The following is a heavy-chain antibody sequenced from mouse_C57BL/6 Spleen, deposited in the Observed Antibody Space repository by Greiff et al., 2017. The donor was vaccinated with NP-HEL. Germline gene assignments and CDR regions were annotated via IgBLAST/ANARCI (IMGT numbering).Heavy chain of an antibody. Sequence: QVQLKQSGPELVKPGASVKISCKASGYAFSSSWMNWVKQRPGKGLEWIGRIYPGDGDTNYNGKFKGKATLTADKSSSTAYMQLSSLTSEDSAVYFCARSGGYYYGSSYAMDYWGQGTSVTVSS. CDR1: GYAFSSSW. J-gene: IGHJ4*01. D-gene: IGHD1-1*01. V-gene: IGHV1-82*01. CDR3: ARSGGYYYGSSYAMDY. CDR2: IYPGDGDT.